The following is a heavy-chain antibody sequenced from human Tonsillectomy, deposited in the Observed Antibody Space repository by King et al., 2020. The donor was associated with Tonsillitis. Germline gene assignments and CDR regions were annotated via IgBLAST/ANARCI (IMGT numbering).Heavy chain of an antibody. Sequence: VQLQQSGPGLVKPSQTLSLTCAISGDSVSSNSAAWNWIRQSPSRGLEWLGRTYYRSKWYNDYAVSVKSRITINPDTSKNQFSLQLNSVTPEDTAVYYCARSPYSSSWSMKGELDYWGQGTLVTVSS. CDR2: TYYRSKWYN. V-gene: IGHV6-1*01. CDR3: ARSPYSSSWSMKGELDY. CDR1: GDSVSSNSAA. D-gene: IGHD6-13*01. J-gene: IGHJ4*02.